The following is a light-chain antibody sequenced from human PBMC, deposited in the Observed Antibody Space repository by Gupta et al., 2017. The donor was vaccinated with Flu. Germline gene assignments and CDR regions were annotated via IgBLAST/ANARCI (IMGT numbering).Light chain of an antibody. J-gene: IGKJ1*01. CDR1: QSVNNNY. V-gene: IGKV3-20*01. CDR3: QQESRSPVT. CDR2: GAS. Sequence: EIVLTQSPDTLSLSPGERATLSCRASQSVNNNYLAWYQQKTGQAPSLLIYGASNRATGIPDRFSGSGSGTEFTLTISRLEPEDFAVYYCQQESRSPVTFGQGTKVDIK.